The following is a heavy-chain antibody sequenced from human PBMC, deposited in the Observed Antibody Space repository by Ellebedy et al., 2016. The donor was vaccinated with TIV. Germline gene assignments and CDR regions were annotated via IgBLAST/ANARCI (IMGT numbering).Heavy chain of an antibody. J-gene: IGHJ6*02. D-gene: IGHD3-10*01. V-gene: IGHV3-13*01. CDR1: GFTFSSYD. CDR2: IGTAGDT. CDR3: AKDVYYGSGSYYIPTRYGMDV. Sequence: GESLKISXAASGFTFSSYDMHWVRQATGKGLEWVSAIGTAGDTYYPGSVKGRFTISRDNSKNTLYLQMNSLRAEDTAAYYCAKDVYYGSGSYYIPTRYGMDVWGQGTTVTVSS.